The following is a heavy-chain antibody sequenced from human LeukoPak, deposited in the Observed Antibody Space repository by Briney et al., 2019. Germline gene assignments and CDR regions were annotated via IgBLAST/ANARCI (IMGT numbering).Heavy chain of an antibody. CDR3: ARGRGYSYVIDAFDI. D-gene: IGHD5-18*01. Sequence: PSETLSLTCTVSGGSISSYYWSWIRQPPGKGLEWIGYIYYSGSTNYNPSLKSRVTISVDTSKNQSSLKLSSVTAADTAVYYCARGRGYSYVIDAFDIWGQGTMVTVSS. J-gene: IGHJ3*02. CDR2: IYYSGST. V-gene: IGHV4-59*01. CDR1: GGSISSYY.